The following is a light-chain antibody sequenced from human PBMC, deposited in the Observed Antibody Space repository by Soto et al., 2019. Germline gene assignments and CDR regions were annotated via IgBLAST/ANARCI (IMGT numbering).Light chain of an antibody. J-gene: IGKJ4*01. Sequence: EVVRTQSPATLSVSPGDTATLSCSASQSVSTHVAWLQQKPGQVPRLLIYGPSTRAAGIPAKVSGSGSGTEFNLTIPVLQSEDFAVYYCHQYNVWPLTFGGATRVEI. V-gene: IGKV3-15*01. CDR3: HQYNVWPLT. CDR2: GPS. CDR1: QSVSTH.